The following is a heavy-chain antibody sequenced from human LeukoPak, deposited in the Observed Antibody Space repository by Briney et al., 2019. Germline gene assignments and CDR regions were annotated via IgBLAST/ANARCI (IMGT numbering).Heavy chain of an antibody. CDR2: IKSKTDGRTT. D-gene: IGHD1-14*01. J-gene: IGHJ4*02. CDR1: GFTFSNAL. CDR3: TTGIFDY. Sequence: GGSLRLSCAASGFTFSNALMSWVRQAPGKGLEWVGRIKSKTDGRTTDYAAPVKGRFTISRDDSKNTLYLQMNSLKTEDTAVYYCTTGIFDYWGQGTLVTVSS. V-gene: IGHV3-15*01.